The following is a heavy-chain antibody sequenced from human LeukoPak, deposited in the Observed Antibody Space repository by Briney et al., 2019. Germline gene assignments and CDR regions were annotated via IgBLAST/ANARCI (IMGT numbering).Heavy chain of an antibody. CDR3: ARVETAMAYYFDY. D-gene: IGHD5-18*01. CDR1: GGPISSSSYY. V-gene: IGHV4-39*07. Sequence: SETLSLTCTVSGGPISSSSYYWGWIRQPPGKGLEWIGSIYYSGSTYYNPSLKSRVTISVDTSKNQFSLKLSSVTAADTAVYYCARVETAMAYYFDYWGQGTLVTVSS. J-gene: IGHJ4*02. CDR2: IYYSGST.